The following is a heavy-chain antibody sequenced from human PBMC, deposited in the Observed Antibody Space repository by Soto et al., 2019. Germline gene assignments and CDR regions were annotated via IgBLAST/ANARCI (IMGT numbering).Heavy chain of an antibody. D-gene: IGHD6-19*01. CDR3: ASTVAGVVSAFNI. CDR2: INPSGGSS. J-gene: IGHJ3*02. CDR1: GYTITSYY. V-gene: IGHV1-46*03. Sequence: ASVKVSCTASGYTITSYYMHWVRQAPGQGLEWMGIINPSGGSSRSAQNFQGRVTMTRDTSASTVYMELSSLRSEDTAVYYCASTVAGVVSAFNIWGQGTMVTVSS.